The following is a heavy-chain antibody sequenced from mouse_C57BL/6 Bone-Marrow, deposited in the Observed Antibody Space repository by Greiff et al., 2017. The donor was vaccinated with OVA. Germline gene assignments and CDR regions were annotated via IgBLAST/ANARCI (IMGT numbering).Heavy chain of an antibody. Sequence: VKLMESGAELVRPGASVKLSCKASGYTFTDYYINWVKQRPGQGLEWIARIYPGSGNTYYNEKFKGKATLTAEKSSSTAYMQLSSLTSEDSAVYFCARHDGNFLFDYWGQGTTLTVSS. CDR1: GYTFTDYY. J-gene: IGHJ2*01. CDR3: ARHDGNFLFDY. V-gene: IGHV1-76*01. D-gene: IGHD2-1*01. CDR2: IYPGSGNT.